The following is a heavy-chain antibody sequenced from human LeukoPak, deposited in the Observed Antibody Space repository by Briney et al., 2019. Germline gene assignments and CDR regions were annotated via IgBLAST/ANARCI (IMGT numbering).Heavy chain of an antibody. CDR1: GGSFSGYY. V-gene: IGHV4-34*01. CDR2: INHSGST. Sequence: SETLSLTCAVYGGSFSGYYWSWIRQPPGKGLEWIGEINHSGSTNYNPSLKSRVTISVDTSMNQFSLKLSSVTAADTAVYYCARGLMVRGVIITNWFDPWGQGALVTVSS. D-gene: IGHD3-10*01. J-gene: IGHJ5*02. CDR3: ARGLMVRGVIITNWFDP.